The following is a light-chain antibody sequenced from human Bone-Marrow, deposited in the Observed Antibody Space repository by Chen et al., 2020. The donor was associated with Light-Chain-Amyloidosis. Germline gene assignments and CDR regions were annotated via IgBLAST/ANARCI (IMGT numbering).Light chain of an antibody. CDR1: NSNIGINY. Sequence: QSVLTQPPSVSAAPGQKVTISCSGRNSNIGINYVSWYQQLPGTPPKLLLYENNQRPSVIPDRFSGSKSGTSATLGVAGLQTGDEADYYCATWDSSLTVWMFGGGTKLTVL. V-gene: IGLV1-51*02. J-gene: IGLJ3*02. CDR2: ENN. CDR3: ATWDSSLTVWM.